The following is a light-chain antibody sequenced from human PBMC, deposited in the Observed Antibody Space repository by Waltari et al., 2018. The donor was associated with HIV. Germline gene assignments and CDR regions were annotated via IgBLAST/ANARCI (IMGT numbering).Light chain of an antibody. CDR3: QQYYTNPYS. V-gene: IGKV4-1*01. J-gene: IGKJ2*03. Sequence: DIVMTQSPDSLAVSLGERATINCKSSQSVLYSSNNKNYLAWYQQKPGQHPKLLIYWASTRESGVPDRFSGSGSGTDFTLTISSLQAEDVAVYYCQQYYTNPYSFGQGTKLEIK. CDR2: WAS. CDR1: QSVLYSSNNKNY.